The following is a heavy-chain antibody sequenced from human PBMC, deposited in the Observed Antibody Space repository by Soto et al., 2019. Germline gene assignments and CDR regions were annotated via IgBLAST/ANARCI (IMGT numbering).Heavy chain of an antibody. CDR1: GYSFTSYW. V-gene: IGHV5-51*01. D-gene: IGHD3-22*01. J-gene: IGHJ3*02. CDR3: ASSPEYYESSHLGLRGDAFEI. CDR2: IYPGDSDT. Sequence: PGESLKISCKGSGYSFTSYWIGWVRQMPGKGLEWMGIIYPGDSDTRYSPSFQGQVTISADKSISTAYLQWSSLKASDTAMYYCASSPEYYESSHLGLRGDAFEIWGQGTMVTVAS.